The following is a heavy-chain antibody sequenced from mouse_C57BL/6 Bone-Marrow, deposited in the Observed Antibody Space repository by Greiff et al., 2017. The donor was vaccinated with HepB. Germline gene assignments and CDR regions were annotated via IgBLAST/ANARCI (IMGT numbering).Heavy chain of an antibody. D-gene: IGHD2-2*01. V-gene: IGHV3-6*01. CDR2: ISYDGSN. CDR3: AREGASTMVTTFDY. Sequence: VQLKQSGPGLVKPSQSLSLTCSVTGYSITSGYYWNWIRQFPGNKLACMGYISYDGSNNYNPSLKNRITITRDTSKNQFFMKLNSVTTEDTATYDCAREGASTMVTTFDYWGQGTTLTVSS. J-gene: IGHJ2*01. CDR1: GYSITSGYY.